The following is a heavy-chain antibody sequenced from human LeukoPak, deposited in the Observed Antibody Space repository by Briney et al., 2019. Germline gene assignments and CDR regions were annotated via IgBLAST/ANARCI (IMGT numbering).Heavy chain of an antibody. J-gene: IGHJ3*02. CDR2: IYYSGST. CDR3: ARVPTMMYDAFDI. Sequence: PSETLSLTCTVSGGSISSSSYYWGWIRQPPGKGLEWIGSIYYSGSTYYNPSLKSRVTISVDTSKNQFSLKLSSVTAADTAVYYCARVPTMMYDAFDIWGQGTMVTVSS. CDR1: GGSISSSSYY. D-gene: IGHD3-22*01. V-gene: IGHV4-39*07.